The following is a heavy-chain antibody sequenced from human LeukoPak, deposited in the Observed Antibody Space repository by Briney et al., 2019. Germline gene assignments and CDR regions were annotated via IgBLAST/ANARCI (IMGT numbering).Heavy chain of an antibody. CDR1: GFTFSDHH. CDR3: TRIFYYGTRGYYPDF. V-gene: IGHV3-72*01. D-gene: IGHD3-22*01. Sequence: PGGSLRLSCAASGFTFSDHHMDWVRQAPGKGLDWIGRSKNKDYAYSTVYAASVKGRFTFSRDDPKNSLYLQMNSLTTEDTAVYYCTRIFYYGTRGYYPDFWGQGTLVTVSS. CDR2: SKNKDYAYST. J-gene: IGHJ4*02.